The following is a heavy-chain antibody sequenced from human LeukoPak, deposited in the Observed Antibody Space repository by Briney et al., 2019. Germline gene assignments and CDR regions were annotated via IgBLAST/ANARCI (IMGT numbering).Heavy chain of an antibody. CDR2: ISSSSSYI. Sequence: PGGSLRLSCAASGFTFSSYGMNWVRQAPGKGLEWVSSISSSSSYIYYADSVKGRFTISRDNAKNSLYLQMNSLRAEDTAVYYCARGLYSSSAFDIWGQGTMVTVSS. V-gene: IGHV3-21*01. J-gene: IGHJ3*02. CDR3: ARGLYSSSAFDI. D-gene: IGHD6-6*01. CDR1: GFTFSSYG.